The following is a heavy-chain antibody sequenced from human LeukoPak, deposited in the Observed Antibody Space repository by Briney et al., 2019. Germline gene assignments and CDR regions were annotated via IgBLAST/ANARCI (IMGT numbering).Heavy chain of an antibody. CDR1: GGSFSGYY. D-gene: IGHD1-26*01. CDR2: INHSGST. V-gene: IGHV4-34*01. Sequence: KPSETLSLTCAVYGGSFSGYYWSWIRQPPGKGLEWIGEINHSGSTNYNPSLKSRVTISVDTSKNQFSLKLSSVTAADTAVYYCARALIVRATRIPFGNYYYYMDVWGKGTTVTVSS. J-gene: IGHJ6*03. CDR3: ARALIVRATRIPFGNYYYYMDV.